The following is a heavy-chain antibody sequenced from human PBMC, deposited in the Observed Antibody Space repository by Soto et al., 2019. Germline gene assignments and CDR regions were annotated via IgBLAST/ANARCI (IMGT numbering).Heavy chain of an antibody. J-gene: IGHJ4*01. D-gene: IGHD3-3*01. Sequence: SETLSLTCTVSGGSVSSTNYYWSWIRQPPGKGLEWIGYVYYSGSTNYNPSLKSRVTMSVDTSKNQFSLKLSSVTAADTAVYYCATSRFLEWLLCDYWGQEPWSPSPQ. CDR3: ATSRFLEWLLCDY. V-gene: IGHV4-61*01. CDR1: GGSVSSTNYY. CDR2: VYYSGST.